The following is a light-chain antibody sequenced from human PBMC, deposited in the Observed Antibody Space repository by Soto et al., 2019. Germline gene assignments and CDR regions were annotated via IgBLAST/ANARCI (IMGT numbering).Light chain of an antibody. CDR2: WAS. J-gene: IGKJ5*01. CDR3: QQYYSTPQIT. CDR1: QSVLYSSNNKNY. Sequence: DIVMTQSPDSLAVSLGERATINCKSSQSVLYSSNNKNYVAWYQQKPGQPPKLLIYWASTRESGVPDRFSGSGSGTDFTLTISSLQAEDVAVYYCQQYYSTPQITFGQGTRLEIK. V-gene: IGKV4-1*01.